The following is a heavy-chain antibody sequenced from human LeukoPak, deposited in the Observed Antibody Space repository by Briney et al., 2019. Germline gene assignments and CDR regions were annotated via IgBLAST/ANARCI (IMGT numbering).Heavy chain of an antibody. CDR2: IYGGGNI. D-gene: IGHD5-24*01. J-gene: IGHJ4*02. CDR3: ARGAGYNYPYYFDY. CDR1: GFTFSSYA. Sequence: GGSLRLSCAASGFTFSSYAMSWVRQAPGKGLEWVSVIYGGGNIYYADSVKGRFTISRDNSKNTLYLQMNSLRAEDTAVYYCARGAGYNYPYYFDYWGQGTLVTVSS. V-gene: IGHV3-53*01.